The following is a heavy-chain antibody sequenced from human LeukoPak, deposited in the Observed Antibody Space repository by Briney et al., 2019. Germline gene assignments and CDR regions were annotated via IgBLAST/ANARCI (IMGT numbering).Heavy chain of an antibody. J-gene: IGHJ5*02. CDR1: GGSISSGGYS. CDR3: ARGTRTVNWFDP. CDR2: IYYSGST. D-gene: IGHD3-10*01. V-gene: IGHV4-30-4*07. Sequence: SETLSLTCAVSGGSISSGGYSWSWLRQPPGKGLEWIGYIYYSGSTFYNPSLRSRVTISVDKSMNQFSLKLRSVTAADTAVYYCARGTRTVNWFDPWGQGALVTVSS.